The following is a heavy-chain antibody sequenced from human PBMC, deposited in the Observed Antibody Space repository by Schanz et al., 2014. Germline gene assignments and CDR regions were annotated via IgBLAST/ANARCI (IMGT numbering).Heavy chain of an antibody. CDR1: GYSFTDFY. CDR3: ARGYSSSMDV. V-gene: IGHV1-2*06. D-gene: IGHD6-6*01. J-gene: IGHJ6*02. Sequence: QVRLGQSGAEVKKPGASVKVSCKASGYSFTDFYINWVRQAPGQGLEWMGRIKPNSGDTSYAQKFQGRVTMTTDTSINTAYMELSRLTSDDTAVYYCARGYSSSMDVWGQGTTVTVSS. CDR2: IKPNSGDT.